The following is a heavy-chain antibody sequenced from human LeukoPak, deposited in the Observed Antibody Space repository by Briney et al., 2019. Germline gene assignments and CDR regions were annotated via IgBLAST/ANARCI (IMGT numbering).Heavy chain of an antibody. Sequence: SETLSLTCTVSGGSISSYYWSWIRQPAGKGLEWIGRMYISGGTSYNPSLKSRITISADTSKNQFSLRLTSVTAADTAIYYCAVQVTTNWFDPWGQGTLVTVSS. CDR1: GGSISSYY. J-gene: IGHJ5*02. D-gene: IGHD4-11*01. CDR2: MYISGGT. CDR3: AVQVTTNWFDP. V-gene: IGHV4-4*07.